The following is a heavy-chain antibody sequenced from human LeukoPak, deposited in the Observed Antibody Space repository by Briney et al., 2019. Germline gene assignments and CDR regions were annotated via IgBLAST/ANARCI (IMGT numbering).Heavy chain of an antibody. V-gene: IGHV4-59*06. Sequence: SETLSLTCAVYGGSFSGYYWGWIRQSPGKGLEWIGYIYYSGSTYYNPSLKSRVTISVDTSKNQFSLKLSSVTAADTAVYYCATRASLTYYYDSSGYLEAFDIWGQGTMVTVSS. CDR1: GGSFSGYY. CDR3: ATRASLTYYYDSSGYLEAFDI. CDR2: IYYSGST. J-gene: IGHJ3*02. D-gene: IGHD3-22*01.